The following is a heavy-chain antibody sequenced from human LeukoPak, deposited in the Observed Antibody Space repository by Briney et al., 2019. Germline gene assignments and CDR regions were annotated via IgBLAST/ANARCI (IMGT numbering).Heavy chain of an antibody. CDR1: GFTFSDYA. J-gene: IGHJ4*02. CDR2: ISSSGSRM. Sequence: GGSLRLSCAASGFTFSDYAMSWVRQAPGKGLEWVSSISSSGSRMYYADSVKGRFTISRDNAKNSLYLQMNSLRAEDTAVYYCARLTFGGVIGFDYWGQGTLVTVSS. D-gene: IGHD3-16*02. CDR3: ARLTFGGVIGFDY. V-gene: IGHV3-21*01.